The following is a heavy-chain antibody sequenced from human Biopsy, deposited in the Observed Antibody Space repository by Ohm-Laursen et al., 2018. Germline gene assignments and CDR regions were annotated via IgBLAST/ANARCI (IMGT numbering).Heavy chain of an antibody. CDR2: ISDRGTT. CDR1: GGSIDFKY. CDR3: ARQVDFWSGYVDY. Sequence: SETLSLTCSVSGGSIDFKYWTWIRQSADKGLEWIGHISDRGTTNSNPSLRGRITISVDTSNNQFSLKLRSVTAADTAVYYCARQVDFWSGYVDYWGQGTLVAVSS. D-gene: IGHD3-3*01. J-gene: IGHJ4*02. V-gene: IGHV4-59*08.